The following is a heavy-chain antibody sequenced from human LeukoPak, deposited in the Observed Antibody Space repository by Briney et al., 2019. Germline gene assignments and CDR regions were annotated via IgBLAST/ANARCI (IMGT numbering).Heavy chain of an antibody. D-gene: IGHD6-13*01. CDR2: IKQDGSEK. V-gene: IGHV3-7*01. CDR3: ARGGYMFDP. Sequence: GESLKISCSASGFTFTTYWMTWVRQAPGKGLEWVANIKQDGSEKYYVDSAKGRFTISRDNAKNSLYLQMDSLRAEETAVYYCARGGYMFDPWGQGTLVTVSS. CDR1: GFTFTTYW. J-gene: IGHJ5*02.